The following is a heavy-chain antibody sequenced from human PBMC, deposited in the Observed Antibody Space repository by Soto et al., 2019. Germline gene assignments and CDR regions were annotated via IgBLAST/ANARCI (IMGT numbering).Heavy chain of an antibody. CDR2: ISDTGSSH. V-gene: IGHV3-30*18. D-gene: IGHD2-2*01. J-gene: IGHJ4*02. Sequence: GGSLRLSCVGSGFTYSSYGMHWVRQAPGKGLECVAVISDTGSSHYYAASVEGRFTISRENSKNTLSLHMDRLRVEDTAVYYCAKDRGGDCPDNSCYFGADYWGQGTPVTVSS. CDR3: AKDRGGDCPDNSCYFGADY. CDR1: GFTYSSYG.